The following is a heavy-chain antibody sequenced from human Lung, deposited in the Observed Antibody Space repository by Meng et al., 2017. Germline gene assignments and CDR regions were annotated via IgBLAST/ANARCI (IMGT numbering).Heavy chain of an antibody. J-gene: IGHJ4*02. CDR3: ARGPTTMAHDFDY. CDR2: INHSGST. D-gene: IGHD4-11*01. V-gene: IGHV4-34*01. CDR1: GGSFSDYY. Sequence: QAEPTQWRAGLLKPSETLSLTCVVSGGSFSDYYWSWIRQPPGKGLEWIGEINHSGSTNYNPSLESRATISVDTSQNNLSLKLSSVTAADSAVYYCARGPTTMAHDFDYWGQGTLVTVSS.